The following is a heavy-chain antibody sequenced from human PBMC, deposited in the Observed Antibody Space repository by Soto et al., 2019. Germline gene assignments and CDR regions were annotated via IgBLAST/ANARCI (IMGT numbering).Heavy chain of an antibody. Sequence: GGSLRLSCTGSGFPFSSYNINWVRQAPGKGLEWVSSITVGSSHIYQPNSMKGRFTISRDDAKNSVYLQIDSLRDEDTALYYCSRSPEVGVRGAYWGQGTLVTVYS. CDR1: GFPFSSYN. J-gene: IGHJ4*02. CDR3: SRSPEVGVRGAY. CDR2: ITVGSSHI. D-gene: IGHD3-16*01. V-gene: IGHV3-21*01.